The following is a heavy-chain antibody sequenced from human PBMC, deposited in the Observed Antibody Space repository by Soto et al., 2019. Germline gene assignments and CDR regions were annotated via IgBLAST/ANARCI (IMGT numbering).Heavy chain of an antibody. CDR2: VNPNNGDT. J-gene: IGHJ4*02. V-gene: IGHV1-8*01. D-gene: IGHD3-10*01. CDR1: GYTFSNYD. Sequence: QVQLVQSGAELKKPGASVKVSCKASGYTFSNYDMNWVRQATGQGPEWIGWVNPNNGDTGYAQKFQGRVTLSTDISPATAYMELPSLRSEDTALYYCAKVSRKGSAIDFDYWGQGTLITVPS. CDR3: AKVSRKGSAIDFDY.